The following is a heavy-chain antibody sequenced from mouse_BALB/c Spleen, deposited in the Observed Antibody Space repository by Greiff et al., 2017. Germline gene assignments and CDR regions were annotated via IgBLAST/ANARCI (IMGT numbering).Heavy chain of an antibody. CDR3: ARTVGRYYFDY. Sequence: QVQLQQSGAELVRPGSSVKISCKASGYAFSSYWMNWVKQRPGQGLEWIGQIYPGDGDTNYNGKFKGKATLTADKSSSTAYMQLSSLTSEDSAVYFCARTVGRYYFDYWGQGTTLTVSS. CDR2: IYPGDGDT. D-gene: IGHD1-1*01. CDR1: GYAFSSYW. J-gene: IGHJ2*01. V-gene: IGHV1-80*01.